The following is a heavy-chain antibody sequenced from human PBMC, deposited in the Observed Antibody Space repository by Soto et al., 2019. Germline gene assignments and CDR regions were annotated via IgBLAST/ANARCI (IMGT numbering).Heavy chain of an antibody. CDR1: GFTFSNAW. J-gene: IGHJ6*02. Sequence: LRLSCAASGFTFSNAWMSWVRQAPGKGLEWVGRIKSKTDGGTTDYAAPVKGRFTISRDDSKNTLYLQMNSLKTEDTAVYYCTTGPPGNIVVVGYYYYGMDVWGPGTTVTVFS. D-gene: IGHD2-15*01. CDR2: IKSKTDGGTT. CDR3: TTGPPGNIVVVGYYYYGMDV. V-gene: IGHV3-15*01.